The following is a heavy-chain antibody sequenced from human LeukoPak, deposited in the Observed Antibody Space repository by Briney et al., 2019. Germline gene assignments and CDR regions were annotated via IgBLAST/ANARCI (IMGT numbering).Heavy chain of an antibody. CDR2: ISSSSSYI. V-gene: IGHV3-21*01. D-gene: IGHD3-3*01. CDR3: ARGRIWSGSLDY. J-gene: IGHJ4*02. CDR1: GFTFSSYS. Sequence: GGSLRLSCAASGFTFSSYSMNWVRQAPGKGLEWVSSISSSSSYIYYADSVKGRFTISRDNAKNSLYLQMNSLRAEDTAVYYCARGRIWSGSLDYWGQGTLVTVSS.